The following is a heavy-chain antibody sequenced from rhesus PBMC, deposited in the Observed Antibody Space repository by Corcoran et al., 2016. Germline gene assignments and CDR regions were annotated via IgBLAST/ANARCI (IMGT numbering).Heavy chain of an antibody. CDR3: ATERGIAGTADLYGLDS. CDR2: VDPEDGEA. Sequence: EVQLVQSGAEVKKPGASVKISCKASGYTFTDYYLHWVRQAPGKGLEWMGRVDPEDGEAIPAQKFQDRVTITADTSTDTAYMELSSLGSEDTAVYYCATERGIAGTADLYGLDSWGQGVVVTVSS. CDR1: GYTFTDYY. V-gene: IGHV1-111*02. D-gene: IGHD1-1-1*01. J-gene: IGHJ6*01.